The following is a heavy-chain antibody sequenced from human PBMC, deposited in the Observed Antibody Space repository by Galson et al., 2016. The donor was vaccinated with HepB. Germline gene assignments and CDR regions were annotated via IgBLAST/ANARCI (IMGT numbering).Heavy chain of an antibody. Sequence: SVKVSCKASGYTFTGYYLHWVRQAPGQGLEWMGWINPNSGGTNSAQKFQGWVTMTRDTSISTAYMELSRLRSDDTAVYYCARAPHTSGWDGAWYFDLWGRGTLVTVSS. V-gene: IGHV1-2*04. J-gene: IGHJ2*01. CDR1: GYTFTGYY. CDR2: INPNSGGT. CDR3: ARAPHTSGWDGAWYFDL. D-gene: IGHD6-19*01.